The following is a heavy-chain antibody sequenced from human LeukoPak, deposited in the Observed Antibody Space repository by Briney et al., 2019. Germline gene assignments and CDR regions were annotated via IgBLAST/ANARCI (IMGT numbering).Heavy chain of an antibody. J-gene: IGHJ4*02. CDR3: ARAGSWIQLGR. D-gene: IGHD5-18*01. V-gene: IGHV3-23*01. Sequence: PGGSLRLSRAASGFTFSNYAMSWVRQAPGKGLEWVSAISGSGGSTYYADSVKGRFTISRDNSKNTLYLQMNSLRAEDTAVYYCARAGSWIQLGRWGQGTLVTVSS. CDR2: ISGSGGST. CDR1: GFTFSNYA.